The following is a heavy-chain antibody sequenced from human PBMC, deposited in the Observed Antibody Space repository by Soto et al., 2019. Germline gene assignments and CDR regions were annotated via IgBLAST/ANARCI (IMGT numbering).Heavy chain of an antibody. Sequence: EVQLVESGGGLVQPGGSLRLSCAASGFTFSSYWMSWVRQAPGKGLEWVANIKQDGSEKYYVDSVKGRFTISRDNAKNSLYLQMNSLGAEDTAVYYCARDSGYYCSSTSCYTDYGMDVWGQGTTVTVSS. D-gene: IGHD2-2*01. CDR3: ARDSGYYCSSTSCYTDYGMDV. V-gene: IGHV3-7*01. CDR1: GFTFSSYW. J-gene: IGHJ6*02. CDR2: IKQDGSEK.